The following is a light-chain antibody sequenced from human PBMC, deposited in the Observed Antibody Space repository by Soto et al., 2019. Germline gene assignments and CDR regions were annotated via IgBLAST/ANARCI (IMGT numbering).Light chain of an antibody. J-gene: IGLJ1*01. V-gene: IGLV2-14*01. Sequence: QSALTQPASVSGSPGQSITISCTGTSSDVGGYNYVSWYQQYPGKAPTLMIFEVSNRPSGGSNRFSGSKSGSTASLTISGLQAEDEADYYCSSYAGSNTPLYVFGTGTKVTVL. CDR2: EVS. CDR3: SSYAGSNTPLYV. CDR1: SSDVGGYNY.